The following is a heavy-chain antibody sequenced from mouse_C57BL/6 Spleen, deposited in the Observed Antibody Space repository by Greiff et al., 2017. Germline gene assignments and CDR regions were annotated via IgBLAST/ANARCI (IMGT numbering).Heavy chain of an antibody. CDR2: IDPSDSET. D-gene: IGHD2-12*01. V-gene: IGHV1-52*01. CDR1: GYTFTSYW. CDR3: ARYYKGMDY. Sequence: QVQLKQPGAELVRPGSSVKLSCKASGYTFTSYWMHWVKQRPIQGLEWIGNIDPSDSETHYNQKFKDKATLTVDKSSSTAYMQLSSLTSEDSAVYYCARYYKGMDYWGQGTSVTVSS. J-gene: IGHJ4*01.